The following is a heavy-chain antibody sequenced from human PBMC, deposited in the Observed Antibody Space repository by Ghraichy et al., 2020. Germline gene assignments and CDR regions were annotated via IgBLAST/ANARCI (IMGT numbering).Heavy chain of an antibody. J-gene: IGHJ2*01. CDR1: GFSIDTRGMC. D-gene: IGHD6-13*01. V-gene: IGHV2-70*20. Sequence: SGPTLVKPTQTLTLTCTFSGFSIDTRGMCVSWVRQTPGKALEWLALIDWEDDKFYNTLLQTRLTISKDTSKNQVVLTMTNLDSVDTGMYYCARLRPLPQQPSWRYFDVWGRGTLVAVSS. CDR2: IDWEDDK. CDR3: ARLRPLPQQPSWRYFDV.